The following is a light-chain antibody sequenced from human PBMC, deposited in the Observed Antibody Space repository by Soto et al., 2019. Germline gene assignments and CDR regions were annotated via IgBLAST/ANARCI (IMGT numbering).Light chain of an antibody. CDR3: QQYYSYPV. V-gene: IGKV1-8*01. J-gene: IGKJ4*01. CDR1: QGISSY. Sequence: AFRMTQSPSSLSASTGDRVTITCRASQGISSYLAWYQQNPGKAPKLLIYAASTLQSGVPSRFSGSGSGTDFTLTISCLQSEDFATYYCQQYYSYPVFGGGTKVEIK. CDR2: AAS.